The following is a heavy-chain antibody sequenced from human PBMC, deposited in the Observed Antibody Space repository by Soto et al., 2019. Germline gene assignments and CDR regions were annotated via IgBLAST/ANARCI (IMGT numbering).Heavy chain of an antibody. CDR2: IYYSGST. V-gene: IGHV4-39*01. J-gene: IGHJ5*02. CDR1: GGSISSSRYY. D-gene: IGHD4-17*01. Sequence: PSEPLSLTCTVSGGSISSSRYYWGWIRQPPGKGLEWIGRIYYSGSTYYNPSLKSRVTISVDTSKNQFALKLSAVTAAETAVYYCARHSLYGEWFDPWGQGTLVTVSS. CDR3: ARHSLYGEWFDP.